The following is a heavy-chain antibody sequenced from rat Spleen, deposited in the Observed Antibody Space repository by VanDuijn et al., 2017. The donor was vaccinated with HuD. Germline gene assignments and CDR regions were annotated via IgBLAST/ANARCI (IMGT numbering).Heavy chain of an antibody. CDR3: AKGGYNNYWYFDF. CDR1: GFTFSYYG. Sequence: EVHLVESGGGLVQPGRSLKLSCAASGFTFSYYGMAWVRQTPTKGLEWVASINPGGGNIYYRDSVKGRFTVSRDNVKSTLYLQMDSLRPEDTATYYCAKGGYNNYWYFDFWGPGTMVTVSS. D-gene: IGHD4-1*01. J-gene: IGHJ1*01. CDR2: INPGGGNI. V-gene: IGHV5S13*01.